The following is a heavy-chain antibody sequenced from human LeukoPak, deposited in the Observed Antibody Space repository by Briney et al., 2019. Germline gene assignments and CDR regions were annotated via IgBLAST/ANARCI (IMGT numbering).Heavy chain of an antibody. D-gene: IGHD6-13*01. CDR3: AREAAAGKRMDV. V-gene: IGHV4-39*02. CDR1: GGSLSSTSYY. CDR2: IFYSGNT. J-gene: IGHJ6*04. Sequence: SETLSLICTVSGGSLSSTSYYWGWIRQPPGKGLEWIGSIFYSGNTYYNPSLKSRVTISVHTSKKQFSLNLSSVTAADTAVYYCAREAAAGKRMDVWGKGTTVTVSS.